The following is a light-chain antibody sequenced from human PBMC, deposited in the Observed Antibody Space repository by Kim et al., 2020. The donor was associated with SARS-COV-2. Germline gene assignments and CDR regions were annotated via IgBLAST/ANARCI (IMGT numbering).Light chain of an antibody. J-gene: IGLJ2*01. Sequence: ELTQPPSVSVSPGQTASITCSGDKLGDKYVCWYQQRPGQSPVLVIYQDTKRPSGIPERFSGSNSGTTATLTISGTQAMDEADYYCQAWDSSTVVFGGGTQLTVL. V-gene: IGLV3-1*01. CDR2: QDT. CDR3: QAWDSSTVV. CDR1: KLGDKY.